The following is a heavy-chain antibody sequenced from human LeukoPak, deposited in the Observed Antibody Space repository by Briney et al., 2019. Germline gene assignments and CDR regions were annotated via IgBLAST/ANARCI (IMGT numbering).Heavy chain of an antibody. CDR2: INGGGTTK. Sequence: GGSLRLSCAASGFIFSDYYMNWIRQAPGKGLEWVSHINGGGTTKYYADSVRGRFTLSRDNAKNTLYLQMNNLRAEDTTVYYCTRGVFSDVWGTGTTVTVSS. CDR1: GFIFSDYY. CDR3: TRGVFSDV. V-gene: IGHV3-11*01. J-gene: IGHJ6*04.